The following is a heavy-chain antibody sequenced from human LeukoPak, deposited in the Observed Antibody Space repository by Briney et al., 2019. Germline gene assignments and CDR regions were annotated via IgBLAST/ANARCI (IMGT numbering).Heavy chain of an antibody. V-gene: IGHV1-69*04. CDR1: GGTFSSYA. Sequence: GASVKVSCKASGGTFSSYAISWVRQAPGQGLEWMGRIIPILGIANYAQKFQGKVTITADKSTSTAYMELSSLRSEDTAVYYCARDQAYCSGGSCYYIDLWGRGTLVTVSS. D-gene: IGHD2-15*01. CDR2: IIPILGIA. CDR3: ARDQAYCSGGSCYYIDL. J-gene: IGHJ2*01.